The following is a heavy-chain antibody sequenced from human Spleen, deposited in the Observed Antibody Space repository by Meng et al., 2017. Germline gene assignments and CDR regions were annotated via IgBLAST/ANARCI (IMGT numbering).Heavy chain of an antibody. Sequence: QVQLQESGPGPLTPSETLSLTCAGSGGSFSGFYWSWIRQPPGQGLQWIGEINDSGRTNFNPSLRNRVTMSVDLSKNQFSLKVSSLTAADTAVYYCARGGSVQSPWGQGTLVTVSS. V-gene: IGHV4-34*01. CDR1: GGSFSGFY. J-gene: IGHJ5*02. CDR3: ARGGSVQSP. CDR2: INDSGRT.